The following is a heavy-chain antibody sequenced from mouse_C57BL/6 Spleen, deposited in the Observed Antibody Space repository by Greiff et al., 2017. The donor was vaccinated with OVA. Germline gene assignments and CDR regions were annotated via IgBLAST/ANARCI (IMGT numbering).Heavy chain of an antibody. CDR1: GYSITSGYY. CDR3: ARGDSPMDY. CDR2: ISYDGSN. Sequence: EVKLMESGPGLVKPSQSLSLTCSVTGYSITSGYYWNWIRQFPGNKLEWMGYISYDGSNNYNPSLKNRISITRDTSKNQFFLKLNSVTTEDTATYYCARGDSPMDYWGQGTSGTVSS. V-gene: IGHV3-6*01. J-gene: IGHJ4*01. D-gene: IGHD3-3*01.